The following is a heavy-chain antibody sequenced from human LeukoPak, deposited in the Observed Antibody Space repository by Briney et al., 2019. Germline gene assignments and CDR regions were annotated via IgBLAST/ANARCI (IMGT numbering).Heavy chain of an antibody. Sequence: GGYLRLSCAASRFTLSNYWMSWVRQAPGKGLEWVANIKQDGSETYYVGSVKGRFTISRDNAKNSLSLRMNSLRAEDTAVYYCARQRGSGCLDYWGQGTLVTVSS. CDR2: IKQDGSET. CDR1: RFTLSNYW. V-gene: IGHV3-7*01. D-gene: IGHD6-19*01. J-gene: IGHJ4*02. CDR3: ARQRGSGCLDY.